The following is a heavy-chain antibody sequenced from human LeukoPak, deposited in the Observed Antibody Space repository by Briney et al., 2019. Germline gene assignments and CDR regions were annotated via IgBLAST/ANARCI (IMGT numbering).Heavy chain of an antibody. CDR3: AVTYYYDSSGYPIDY. CDR1: GFTFSSYA. Sequence: GGSLRLSCAASGFTFSSYAMTWVRQAPGKGLEWVSAISGSGDSTYYADSVKGRFTISRDNSKNTLYLQMNSLGAEDTAIYYCAVTYYYDSSGYPIDYWGQGTLVTVSS. J-gene: IGHJ4*02. CDR2: ISGSGDST. V-gene: IGHV3-23*01. D-gene: IGHD3-22*01.